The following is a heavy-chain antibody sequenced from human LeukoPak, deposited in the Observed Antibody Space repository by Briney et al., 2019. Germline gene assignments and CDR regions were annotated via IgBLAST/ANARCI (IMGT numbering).Heavy chain of an antibody. CDR3: ARDPRPNSNNWFDT. Sequence: SETLSLTCTVSGGSINDYYWNWIRQPPGKGPEWMGHVYYNGNAMYNPSLTDRLIISLHTSENQFSLKLTTLSAADTAVYYCARDPRPNSNNWFDTWGQGILVTVSS. J-gene: IGHJ5*02. CDR1: GGSINDYY. D-gene: IGHD5-18*01. V-gene: IGHV4-59*01. CDR2: VYYNGNA.